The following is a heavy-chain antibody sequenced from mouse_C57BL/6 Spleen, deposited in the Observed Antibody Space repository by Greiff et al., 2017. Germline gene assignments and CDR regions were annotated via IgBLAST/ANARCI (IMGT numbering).Heavy chain of an antibody. CDR1: GFTFSSYA. CDR3: ARGGYFDY. J-gene: IGHJ2*01. Sequence: VQLKQSGGGLVKPGGSLKLSCAASGFTFSSYAMSWVRQTPEKRLEWVATISDGGSYTYYPDNVKGRFTISRDNAKNNLYLQMSHLKSEDTAMYYCARGGYFDYWGQGTTLTVSS. V-gene: IGHV5-4*01. CDR2: ISDGGSYT.